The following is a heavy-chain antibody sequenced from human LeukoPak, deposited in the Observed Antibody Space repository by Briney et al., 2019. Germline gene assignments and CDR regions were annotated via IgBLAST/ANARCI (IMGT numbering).Heavy chain of an antibody. CDR2: IYYSGST. Sequence: PSQTLSLTCTVSGGSISSGGYYWSWIRRHPGKGLEWIGYIYYSGSTYYNPSLKSRVTISVDTSKNQFYLKLSSVTAADTAVYYCARGVMYYYDSSGHHWFDPWGQGTLVTVSS. J-gene: IGHJ5*02. CDR1: GGSISSGGYY. V-gene: IGHV4-31*03. CDR3: ARGVMYYYDSSGHHWFDP. D-gene: IGHD3-22*01.